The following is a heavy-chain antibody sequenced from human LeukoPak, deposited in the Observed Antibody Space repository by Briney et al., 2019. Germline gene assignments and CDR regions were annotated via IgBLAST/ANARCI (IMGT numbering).Heavy chain of an antibody. CDR3: AKEYTPSSPLGELDS. CDR1: GLSFSSYA. J-gene: IGHJ4*02. V-gene: IGHV3-33*06. Sequence: GGSLRLPCAVSGLSFSSYAFHWVRQAPGKGPEWVAVIRHDETKEYYADSVQGRFTISRDTSKTTLYLQMNSLRAEDTAVYYCAKEYTPSSPLGELDSWGQGTLVTVSS. CDR2: IRHDETKE. D-gene: IGHD6-6*01.